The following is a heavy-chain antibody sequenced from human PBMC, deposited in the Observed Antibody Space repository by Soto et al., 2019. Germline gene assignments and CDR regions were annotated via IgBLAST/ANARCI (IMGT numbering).Heavy chain of an antibody. CDR3: ARTLNRANRRGWFDP. V-gene: IGHV3-48*03. J-gene: IGHJ5*02. CDR2: ISNAGSTI. D-gene: IGHD2-15*01. CDR1: GFTFSSHE. Sequence: QLVESGGGLVQPGGSLRLSCAASGFTFSSHEMNWVRQAPGKGLEWVSSISNAGSTIYYADSVKGRFTISRDNAKNSLNLQLNSLRVEDTAVYYCARTLNRANRRGWFDPWGQGTLVTVSS.